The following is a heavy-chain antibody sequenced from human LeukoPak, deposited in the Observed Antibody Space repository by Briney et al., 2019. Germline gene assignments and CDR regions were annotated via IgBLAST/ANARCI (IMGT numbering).Heavy chain of an antibody. J-gene: IGHJ4*02. V-gene: IGHV3-48*04. D-gene: IGHD3-16*02. CDR2: ISSSSSTI. CDR1: GFTFSSYG. CDR3: ARTLTFGGVIVSAFLDY. Sequence: GGSLRLSCAASGFTFSSYGMNWVRQAPGKGLEWISYISSSSSTIYYADSVKGRFTISRDNAKNSLYLQMNSLRAGDTAMYYCARTLTFGGVIVSAFLDYWGLGILVTVSS.